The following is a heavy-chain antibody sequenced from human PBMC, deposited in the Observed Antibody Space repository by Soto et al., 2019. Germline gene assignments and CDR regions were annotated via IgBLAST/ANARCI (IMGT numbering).Heavy chain of an antibody. CDR1: GYSFTSYW. V-gene: IGHV5-51*01. D-gene: IGHD2-2*01. CDR2: IYPGDSDT. J-gene: IGHJ5*02. Sequence: PGESLKISCKGSGYSFTSYWIGWVRQMPGKGLEWMGIIYPGDSDTRYSPSFQGQVTISADKSISTAYLQWSSLKASDTAMYYCARQVVVVPAAIGFDPWGQGTLVTVSS. CDR3: ARQVVVVPAAIGFDP.